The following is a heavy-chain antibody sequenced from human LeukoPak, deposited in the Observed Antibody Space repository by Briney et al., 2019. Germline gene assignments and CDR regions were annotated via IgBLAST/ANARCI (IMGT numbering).Heavy chain of an antibody. Sequence: PGGSLRLSCVASGISFSNSIMHWVRQAPGKGLEWVSAMSYDGFSKYYADSMKGRLTISRDDSKNTVYLQMKSLRPEDTAVYYCAREGHTSGYCGTFDVWAKGQLSPS. V-gene: IGHV3-30*04. D-gene: IGHD3-22*01. CDR3: AREGHTSGYCGTFDV. CDR1: GISFSNSI. J-gene: IGHJ3*01. CDR2: MSYDGFSK.